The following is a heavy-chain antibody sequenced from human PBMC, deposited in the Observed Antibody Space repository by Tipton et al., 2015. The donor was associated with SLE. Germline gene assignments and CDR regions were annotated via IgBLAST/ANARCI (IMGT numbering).Heavy chain of an antibody. J-gene: IGHJ4*02. CDR1: GGSISSTSYY. Sequence: TLSLTCTVSGGSISSTSYYWGWIRQPPGKGLEWVGSIFYTGNTSYHPPLKSRVSISVDTSKNQFSLKVTSVTAADTAVYYCAREISGGETYWGQGTLVTVSS. V-gene: IGHV4-39*02. CDR3: AREISGGETY. CDR2: IFYTGNT. D-gene: IGHD3-10*01.